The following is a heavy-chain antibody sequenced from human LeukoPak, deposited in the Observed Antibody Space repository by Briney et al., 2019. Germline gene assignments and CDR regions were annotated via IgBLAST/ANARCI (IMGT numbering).Heavy chain of an antibody. J-gene: IGHJ4*02. Sequence: PGGSLRLSCAASGFTFSDYYMSWIRQAPGKGLEWVSYISSSGSTIYYADSVKGRFTISRDNAKNSLYLQMNSLRAEDTAVYYCARGVVVVPAAMAGYYFDYWGQGTLVTVSS. D-gene: IGHD2-2*01. V-gene: IGHV3-11*04. CDR2: ISSSGSTI. CDR1: GFTFSDYY. CDR3: ARGVVVVPAAMAGYYFDY.